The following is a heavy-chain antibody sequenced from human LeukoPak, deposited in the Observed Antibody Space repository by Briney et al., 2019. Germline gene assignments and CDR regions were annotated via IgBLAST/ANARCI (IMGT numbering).Heavy chain of an antibody. Sequence: ASVKVSCKASGFTFSNYGISWVRQAPGQGLEWMGWISAYNGNTNYAQKLQGRVTMTTDTSTSTAYMELRSLRSDDTAVYYCARDGADNCSGGSCPDAFDIWGQGTMVTVSS. CDR2: ISAYNGNT. CDR3: ARDGADNCSGGSCPDAFDI. CDR1: GFTFSNYG. V-gene: IGHV1-18*01. D-gene: IGHD2-15*01. J-gene: IGHJ3*02.